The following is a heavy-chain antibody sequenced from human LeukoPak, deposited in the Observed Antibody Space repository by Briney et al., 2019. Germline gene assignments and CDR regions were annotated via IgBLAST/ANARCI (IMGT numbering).Heavy chain of an antibody. J-gene: IGHJ6*03. CDR2: ISHDGRDT. D-gene: IGHD6-6*01. CDR3: ARVGRVSIYPSYMDV. V-gene: IGHV3-30*04. CDR1: GFTFSTFT. Sequence: GTSLRLSCEASGFTFSTFTMHWVPQTPDKRLEWVAVISHDGRDTYYADSVKGRFTISRDNSKNTLYLQMNSLSPEDTAVVYCARVGRVSIYPSYMDVWGKGTTVIVSS.